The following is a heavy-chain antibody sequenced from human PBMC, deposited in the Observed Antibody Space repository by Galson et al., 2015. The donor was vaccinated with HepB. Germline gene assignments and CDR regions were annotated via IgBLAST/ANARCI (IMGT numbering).Heavy chain of an antibody. CDR3: AREPYCGGDCPAEYFQH. CDR2: INPSGGST. J-gene: IGHJ1*01. CDR1: GYTFTSYY. V-gene: IGHV1-46*01. Sequence: SVKVSCKASGYTFTSYYMHWVRQAPGQGLEWMGIINPSGGSTSYAQKFQGRVTMTRDTSTSTVYMELSSLRAEDTAVYYCAREPYCGGDCPAEYFQHWGQGTLVTVSS. D-gene: IGHD2-21*02.